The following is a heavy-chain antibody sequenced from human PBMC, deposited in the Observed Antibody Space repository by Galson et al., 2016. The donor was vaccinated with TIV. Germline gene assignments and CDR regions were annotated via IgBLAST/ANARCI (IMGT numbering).Heavy chain of an antibody. J-gene: IGHJ3*02. Sequence: SVKVSCKASGYTFTSYYMHWVRQAPGRGLEWVGIINPSGGSTTYAQKFQGRVTMTRGTSTATVYMELSSLRNEDTAVYYCAIPWGELFGLGSLDIWGQGTMVTVAS. CDR1: GYTFTSYY. D-gene: IGHD1-26*01. V-gene: IGHV1-46*03. CDR2: INPSGGST. CDR3: AIPWGELFGLGSLDI.